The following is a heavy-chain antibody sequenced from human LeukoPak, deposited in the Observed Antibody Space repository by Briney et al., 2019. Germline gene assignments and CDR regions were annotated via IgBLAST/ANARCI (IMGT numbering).Heavy chain of an antibody. Sequence: GGSLRLSCSASGFTFSDYWMMWVRQAPGKGLEWVGNIRQDDSGKNYVDSVKGRFTISRDNAKSSLYLQMNSLRAEDTAIYYCATDRKVGTWDPRFNYWGQGTLVTVSS. CDR3: ATDRKVGTWDPRFNY. D-gene: IGHD4-23*01. CDR2: IRQDDSGK. CDR1: GFTFSDYW. V-gene: IGHV3-7*01. J-gene: IGHJ4*02.